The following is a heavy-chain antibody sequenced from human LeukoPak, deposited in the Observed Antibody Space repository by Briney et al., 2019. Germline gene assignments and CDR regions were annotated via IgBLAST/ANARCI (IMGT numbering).Heavy chain of an antibody. Sequence: SETLSLTCTVSGASFNSDDQYWNWIRQSPGKGLEWIGSIHPSGMLYNNPSLKSRVTISVDTSKNQFSLNLNSVTAADTAVYYCARENIVSTRDFDCWGQGTLVTVSS. V-gene: IGHV4-39*07. D-gene: IGHD5/OR15-5a*01. CDR3: ARENIVSTRDFDC. CDR2: IHPSGML. CDR1: GASFNSDDQY. J-gene: IGHJ4*02.